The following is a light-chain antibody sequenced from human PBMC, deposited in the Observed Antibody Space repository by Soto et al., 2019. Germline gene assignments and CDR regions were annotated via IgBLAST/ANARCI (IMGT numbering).Light chain of an antibody. J-gene: IGKJ2*01. V-gene: IGKV3-20*01. Sequence: EILLTQSPGTLSLSPGERATLSCRASQSVTTNYLSWYQQKPGQAPRLLIYAASSRATGIPDRFSGSGSGTDFNLTISRLEPEDFAVYYCQQYGRSPYTFGQGTKV. CDR1: QSVTTNY. CDR2: AAS. CDR3: QQYGRSPYT.